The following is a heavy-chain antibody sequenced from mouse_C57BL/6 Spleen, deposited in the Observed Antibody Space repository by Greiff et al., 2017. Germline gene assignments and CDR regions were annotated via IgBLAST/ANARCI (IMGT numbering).Heavy chain of an antibody. D-gene: IGHD1-1*01. CDR3: ARGGVITTGDD. V-gene: IGHV5-4*03. J-gene: IGHJ2*01. CDR2: ISDGGSYT. CDR1: GFTFSSYA. Sequence: EVKLMESGGGLVKPGGSLKLSCAASGFTFSSYAMSWVRQTPEKRLEWVATISDGGSYTYYPDNVKGRFTISRDNAKNNLYLQMSHLKSEDTAMYYCARGGVITTGDDWGQGTTLTVSS.